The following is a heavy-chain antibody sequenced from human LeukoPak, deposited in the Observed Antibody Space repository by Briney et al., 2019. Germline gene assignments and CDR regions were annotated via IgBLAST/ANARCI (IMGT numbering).Heavy chain of an antibody. CDR1: GGSISTHY. Sequence: PSETLSLTCTVSGGSISTHYWSWIRQPPGKGLEWIGYVLDSERTKDNPSLKSRATLSADTSKNQFSLRLTSVTAADSAVYYCARVLAPPDDAFDIWGQGTMVTVSS. V-gene: IGHV4-59*11. CDR2: VLDSERT. CDR3: ARVLAPPDDAFDI. D-gene: IGHD1-14*01. J-gene: IGHJ3*02.